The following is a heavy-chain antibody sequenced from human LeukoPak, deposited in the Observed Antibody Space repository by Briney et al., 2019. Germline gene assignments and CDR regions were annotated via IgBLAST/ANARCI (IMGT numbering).Heavy chain of an antibody. D-gene: IGHD3-22*01. CDR3: ARDVDYYDSSGYYDY. CDR2: ISYDGSNK. V-gene: IGHV3-30*03. J-gene: IGHJ4*02. Sequence: QSGGSLRLSCAASGFTFSSYGMHWVRQAPGKGLEWVAVISYDGSNKYYADSVKGRFTIPRDNSKNTLYLQMNSLRAEDTAVYYCARDVDYYDSSGYYDYWGQGTLVTVSS. CDR1: GFTFSSYG.